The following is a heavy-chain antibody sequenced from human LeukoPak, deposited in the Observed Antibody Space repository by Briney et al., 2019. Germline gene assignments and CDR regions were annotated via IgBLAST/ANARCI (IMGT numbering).Heavy chain of an antibody. V-gene: IGHV1-3*01. J-gene: IGHJ3*02. D-gene: IGHD4-17*01. CDR3: ARASAYGDYVGAFDI. CDR1: GYTFTSYA. CDR2: INAGNGNT. Sequence: ASVKVSCKAPGYTFTSYAMHWVRQAPGQRLEWMGWINAGNGNTKYSQKFQGRVTITRDTSASTAYMELSSLRSEDTAVYYCARASAYGDYVGAFDIWGQGTMVTVSS.